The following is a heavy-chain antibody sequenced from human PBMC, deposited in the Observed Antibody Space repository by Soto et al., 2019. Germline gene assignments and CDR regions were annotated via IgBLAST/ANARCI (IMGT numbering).Heavy chain of an antibody. Sequence: QVHLQESGPGLVKPSETLSLTCTVSGGSISSSYWSWIRQPAGKGLEWIGRIYPTGSANYNPSLKSRVTMSLHTSKHQLSLQVSSVTAADTAVYYCARGRQLEIYSYYYAMDVWGQGTTVSVSS. CDR3: ARGRQLEIYSYYYAMDV. J-gene: IGHJ6*02. CDR1: GGSISSSY. CDR2: IYPTGSA. V-gene: IGHV4-4*07. D-gene: IGHD1-1*01.